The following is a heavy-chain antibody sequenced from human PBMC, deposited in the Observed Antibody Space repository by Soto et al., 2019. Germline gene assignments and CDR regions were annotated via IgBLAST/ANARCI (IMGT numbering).Heavy chain of an antibody. Sequence: QVQLQESGPGLVKPSETLSLTCTVSGVSISGYYWSWIRQPPGKGLEWIGYIYYSGSTNYDPSLKRRVTIAVDTSKNQSSPTRRSVTAADTAVYYCARGYGDYVLDYWGQGTLVTVSS. CDR1: GVSISGYY. CDR3: ARGYGDYVLDY. CDR2: IYYSGST. D-gene: IGHD4-17*01. J-gene: IGHJ4*02. V-gene: IGHV4-59*01.